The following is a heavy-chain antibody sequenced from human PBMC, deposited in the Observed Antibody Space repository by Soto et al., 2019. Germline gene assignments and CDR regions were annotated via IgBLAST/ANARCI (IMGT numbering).Heavy chain of an antibody. D-gene: IGHD6-19*01. CDR1: GFTFSSYA. V-gene: IGHV3-23*01. J-gene: IGHJ4*02. CDR3: AKDGGSGWNKGDDY. CDR2: ISGSGGST. Sequence: EVQLLESGGGLVQPGGSLRLSCAASGFTFSSYAMSWVRQAPGKGLEWVSAISGSGGSTYYADSVKGRFTISRDNSKNTLYLQMNSVRAEDTAVYYCAKDGGSGWNKGDDYWGQGTLVTVSS.